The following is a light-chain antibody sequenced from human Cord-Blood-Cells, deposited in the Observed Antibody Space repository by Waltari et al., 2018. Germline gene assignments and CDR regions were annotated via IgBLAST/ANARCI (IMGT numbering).Light chain of an antibody. Sequence: DIVITQSPASLAVSLGGRATITCKSTQSVLYIYNNKYYLAWYQQKPGQPPKLLISWASTRESGVPDRFSGSGSGTDVTLTISSLQAEDVAVYYCQQYYSTPLTFGGGTKVEI. V-gene: IGKV4-1*01. CDR3: QQYYSTPLT. CDR1: QSVLYIYNNKYY. J-gene: IGKJ4*01. CDR2: WAS.